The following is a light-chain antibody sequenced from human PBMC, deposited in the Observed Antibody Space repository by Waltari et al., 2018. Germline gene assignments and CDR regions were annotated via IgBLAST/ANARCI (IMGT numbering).Light chain of an antibody. V-gene: IGLV5-45*02. CDR2: YKSDSDK. J-gene: IGLJ2*01. CDR3: MIWRSGASE. CDR1: SGVNVPTHR. Sequence: QAVLTQPSSLSASPGASARHTSTFRSGVNVPTHRIYWYQHTPGRPPQYLLRYKSDSDKQQGSGVPSRFSGSKDASANAGILLISGLQSEDEADYYCMIWRSGASEFGGGTKLTVL.